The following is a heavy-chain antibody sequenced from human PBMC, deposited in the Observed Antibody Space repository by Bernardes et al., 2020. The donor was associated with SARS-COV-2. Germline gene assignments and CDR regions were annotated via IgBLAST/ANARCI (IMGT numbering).Heavy chain of an antibody. J-gene: IGHJ4*02. D-gene: IGHD7-27*01. V-gene: IGHV3-23*01. CDR2: LNTDGENT. CDR3: ANDAGVDVFFDY. Sequence: GGSLKVCCVASGFAFSDFGMAWVRQAPGKGLEWGSTLNTDGENTHYADSVKGRFTISRDNSKNMLYLQMNSLRAEDTAVYYCANDAGVDVFFDYWGQGTLVTVSS. CDR1: GFAFSDFG.